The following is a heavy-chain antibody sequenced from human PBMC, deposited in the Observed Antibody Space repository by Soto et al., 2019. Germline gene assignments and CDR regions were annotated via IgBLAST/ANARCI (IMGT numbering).Heavy chain of an antibody. CDR1: GYTLRNYD. Sequence: GSSVKRACKAAGYTLRNYDVAWGRRAPGQGLEWMGWISISKGKTYYQQSLQGRVTMTTDTATTTTYMEVRSLRSDDTAVYYCARQGYIGNFGLDVWGQGTTVTVSS. J-gene: IGHJ6*02. CDR2: ISISKGKT. CDR3: ARQGYIGNFGLDV. D-gene: IGHD5-12*01. V-gene: IGHV1-18*01.